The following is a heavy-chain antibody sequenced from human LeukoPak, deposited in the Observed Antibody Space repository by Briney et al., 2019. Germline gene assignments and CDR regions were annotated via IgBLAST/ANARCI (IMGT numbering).Heavy chain of an antibody. CDR1: GFTFDDYG. J-gene: IGHJ4*02. Sequence: PGGSLRLSCAASGFTFDDYGMSWVRQAPGKGLEWVSYISSGTTTIIYADSVKGRFTISRDNAKNSLYLQMNSLRDEDTAVYYCARDVPDYWGQGTLVTVSS. D-gene: IGHD3-10*02. CDR3: ARDVPDY. CDR2: ISSGTTTI. V-gene: IGHV3-48*02.